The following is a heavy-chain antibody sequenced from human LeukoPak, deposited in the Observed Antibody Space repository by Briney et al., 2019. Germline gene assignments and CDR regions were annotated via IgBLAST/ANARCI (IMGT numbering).Heavy chain of an antibody. CDR1: GGSFSGYY. V-gene: IGHV4-34*01. CDR3: ARGPHQQWPVMRY. CDR2: INHSGST. Sequence: SETLSLTCAVYGGSFSGYYWSWIRQPPGKGLEWIGEINHSGSTNYNPSLKNRVTISMDTSKNQFSVRLTSVTAADTGIYYCARGPHQQWPVMRYWGQGSLVTVSS. D-gene: IGHD6-19*01. J-gene: IGHJ4*02.